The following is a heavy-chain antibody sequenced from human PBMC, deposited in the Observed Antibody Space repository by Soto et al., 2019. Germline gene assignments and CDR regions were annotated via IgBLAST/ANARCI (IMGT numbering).Heavy chain of an antibody. Sequence: PGRSMILSGVGAGFIFSNNCMHWYRQTPNKGLEWVAVASSDGGTKFYADSVKRRFTISADNSKSILYLHMNNLRAEDAAVYYCARVVVTTHWYFDNWGQGIMVTVSS. CDR1: GFIFSNNC. J-gene: IGHJ5*02. D-gene: IGHD5-12*01. V-gene: IGHV3-30*03. CDR2: ASSDGGTK. CDR3: ARVVVTTHWYFDN.